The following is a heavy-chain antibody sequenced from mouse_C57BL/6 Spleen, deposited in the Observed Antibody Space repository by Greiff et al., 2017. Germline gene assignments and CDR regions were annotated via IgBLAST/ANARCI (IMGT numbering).Heavy chain of an antibody. CDR3: AKGGSGDSLCDD. J-gene: IGHJ2*01. CDR2: IYPSDSET. V-gene: IGHV1-61*01. D-gene: IGHD6-2*01. CDR1: GYTFTSYW. Sequence: VQLQQPGAELVRPGSSVKLSCKASGYTFTSYWMDWVKQRPGQGLEWIGNIYPSDSETHYNQKFKDKATLTVDKSSSTAYMQLSSLTSEDSAVYNCAKGGSGDSLCDDWGKGTTLTVSS.